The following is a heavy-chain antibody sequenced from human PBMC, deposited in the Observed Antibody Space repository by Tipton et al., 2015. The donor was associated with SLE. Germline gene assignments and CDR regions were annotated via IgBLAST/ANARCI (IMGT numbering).Heavy chain of an antibody. D-gene: IGHD6-6*01. Sequence: TLSLTCAVYGGSISGEYWNWIRQPPGKGLEWIGYIYYTGSTNYNPSLKSRATVSVDTSKNHFSLTLNSVTAADTAVYYCARAGTAARLFYFDYWAPGTLVTVSS. V-gene: IGHV4-59*13. CDR2: IYYTGST. CDR1: GGSISGEY. J-gene: IGHJ4*02. CDR3: ARAGTAARLFYFDY.